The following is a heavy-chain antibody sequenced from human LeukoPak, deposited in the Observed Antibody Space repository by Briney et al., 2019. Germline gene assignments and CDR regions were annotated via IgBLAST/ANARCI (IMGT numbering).Heavy chain of an antibody. J-gene: IGHJ4*02. D-gene: IGHD3-22*01. CDR2: INPSGGST. V-gene: IGHV1-46*01. Sequence: GASVKVSCKASGYTFTGYYMHWVRQAPGQGLEWMGRINPSGGSTSYAQKFQGRVTMTRDMSTSTVYMELSSLRSEDTAVYYCARTSPGYYDSSGYGYWGQGTLVTVSS. CDR3: ARTSPGYYDSSGYGY. CDR1: GYTFTGYY.